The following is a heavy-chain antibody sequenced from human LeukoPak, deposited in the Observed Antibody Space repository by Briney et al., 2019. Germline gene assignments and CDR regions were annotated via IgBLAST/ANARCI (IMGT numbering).Heavy chain of an antibody. V-gene: IGHV3-23*01. CDR3: AKDLRVPRYFDFALLDY. J-gene: IGHJ4*02. Sequence: GGSLRLSCAASGFTFSSYEMNWVRQAPGKGLEWVSYISSSGGSTYYADSVKGRFTISRDNSKNTLYLQMNSLRAEDTAVYYCAKDLRVPRYFDFALLDYRGQGTLVTVSS. CDR2: ISSSGGST. CDR1: GFTFSSYE. D-gene: IGHD3-9*01.